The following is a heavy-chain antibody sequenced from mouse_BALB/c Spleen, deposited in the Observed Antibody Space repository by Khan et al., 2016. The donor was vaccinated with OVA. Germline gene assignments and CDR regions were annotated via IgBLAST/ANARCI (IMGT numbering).Heavy chain of an antibody. CDR3: ARPPYFSYVLDN. V-gene: IGHV9-3-1*01. Sequence: QIQLVQSGPEVKKPGETVKISCKASGHTFTKFGMNWVQQAPGKGLKWMGWINTYTGEPTYADDFNGRFAFSLETSASTAYLQINNLKNEDTATXFCARPPYFSYVLDNWGQGTSVTVSS. J-gene: IGHJ4*01. CDR2: INTYTGEP. D-gene: IGHD2-10*01. CDR1: GHTFTKFG.